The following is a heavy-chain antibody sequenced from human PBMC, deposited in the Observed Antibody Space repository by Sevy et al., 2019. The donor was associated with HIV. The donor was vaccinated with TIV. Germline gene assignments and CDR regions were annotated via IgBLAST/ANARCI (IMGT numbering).Heavy chain of an antibody. Sequence: GGSLRLSCAASGFTFSNYWMSWVRQAPGKGLECVANINQDGSEKYYLDSVKGRFIVSRDNAKNSLYLQMNSLRAEDSDVYYCAREQITGSKPYYFDTWGQGTLVTVSS. CDR1: GFTFSNYW. V-gene: IGHV3-7*01. D-gene: IGHD1-7*01. CDR3: AREQITGSKPYYFDT. J-gene: IGHJ4*02. CDR2: INQDGSEK.